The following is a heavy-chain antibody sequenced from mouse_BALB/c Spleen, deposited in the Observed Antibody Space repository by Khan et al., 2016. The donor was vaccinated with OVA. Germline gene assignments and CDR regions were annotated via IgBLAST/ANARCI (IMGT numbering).Heavy chain of an antibody. D-gene: IGHD2-14*01. J-gene: IGHJ3*01. CDR3: AREGACYRSDGWFAY. CDR2: INPSSGYT. Sequence: QVQLKQSGAELARPGASVKMSCKASGYTFTSYTMHWVKQRPGQGLEWIGHINPSSGYTNYNQKFKDKATLTADKSSRIAYMQLSSLTSEDSAVYYCAREGACYRSDGWFAYWGQGTLVTVSA. V-gene: IGHV1-4*01. CDR1: GYTFTSYT.